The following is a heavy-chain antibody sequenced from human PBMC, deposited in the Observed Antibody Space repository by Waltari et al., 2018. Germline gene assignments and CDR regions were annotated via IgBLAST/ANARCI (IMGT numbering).Heavy chain of an antibody. CDR3: AKGPNDFWSGYLPNSDY. CDR1: GFPFSIYA. CDR2: ISGEGDDT. Sequence: EMQLLESGGGLVQAGGSLKLSCAASGFPFSIYAMNWVRQAPGEGLGWVASISGEGDDTYYASSVRGRFTTSRDNSKNTLYLQINLLRSEDTAVYYWAKGPNDFWSGYLPNSDYWGQGTLVTVSS. V-gene: IGHV3-23*01. J-gene: IGHJ4*02. D-gene: IGHD3-3*01.